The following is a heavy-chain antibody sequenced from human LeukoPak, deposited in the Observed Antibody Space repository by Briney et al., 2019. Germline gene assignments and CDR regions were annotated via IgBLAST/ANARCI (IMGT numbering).Heavy chain of an antibody. V-gene: IGHV1-18*01. Sequence: ASVKASCKASGYTFTSYGISWVRQAPGQGLEWMGWISAYNGNTNYAQKLQGRVTMTTDTSTSTAYMELRSLRSDDTAVYYCERVDDILTGFDYWGQGTLVTVSS. CDR1: GYTFTSYG. CDR3: ERVDDILTGFDY. CDR2: ISAYNGNT. J-gene: IGHJ4*02. D-gene: IGHD3-9*01.